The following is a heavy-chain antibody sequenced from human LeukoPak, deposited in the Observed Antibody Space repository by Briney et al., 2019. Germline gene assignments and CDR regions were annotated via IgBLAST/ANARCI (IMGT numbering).Heavy chain of an antibody. CDR1: GFTFGDYA. CDR3: VKRSNDAFDI. V-gene: IGHV3-9*01. Sequence: GGSLRLSCAASGFTFGDYAMHWVRQALGKGLEWVSGIEWNSGKIGYADSVKGRFTISRDNAKKSLFLQMNSLRAEDTALYYCVKRSNDAFDIWGQGTMVTVSS. CDR2: IEWNSGKI. J-gene: IGHJ3*02. D-gene: IGHD3-10*01.